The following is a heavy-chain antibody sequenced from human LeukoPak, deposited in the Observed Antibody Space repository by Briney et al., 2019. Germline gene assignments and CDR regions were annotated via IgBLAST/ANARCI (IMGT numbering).Heavy chain of an antibody. V-gene: IGHV4-38-2*02. J-gene: IGHJ4*02. Sequence: SETLSLTCTVSGYSISSGYYWGWIRQPPGKGLEWIGSIYHSGSTYYNPSLKSRVTISVDTSKNQFSLKLSSVTAADTAVYYCARVGQSYDILTGIPLFDYWGQGTLVTVSS. CDR1: GYSISSGYY. D-gene: IGHD3-9*01. CDR2: IYHSGST. CDR3: ARVGQSYDILTGIPLFDY.